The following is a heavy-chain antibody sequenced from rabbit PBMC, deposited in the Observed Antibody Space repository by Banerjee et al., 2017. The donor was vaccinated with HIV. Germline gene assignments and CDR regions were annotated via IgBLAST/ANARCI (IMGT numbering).Heavy chain of an antibody. J-gene: IGHJ4*01. CDR3: GRDRDGDAGYGSLAL. CDR2: IATGSSGGT. D-gene: IGHD6-1*01. Sequence: QSLEESGGGLVKPGASLTLTCTASGFSFSSSYYRCWVRQAPGKGLEWIACIATGSSGGTYYATWAKGRFTISKTSSTTVTLQMTSLTVADTATYFCGRDRDGDAGYGSLALWGPGNLVTVS. V-gene: IGHV1S40*01. CDR1: GFSFSSSYY.